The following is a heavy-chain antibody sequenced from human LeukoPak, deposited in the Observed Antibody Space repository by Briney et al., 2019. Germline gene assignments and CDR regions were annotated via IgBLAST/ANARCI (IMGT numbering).Heavy chain of an antibody. J-gene: IGHJ4*02. Sequence: GGTLRLSCAASGFTFSSYGMSWVRQAPGKGLEWVSAISGSGGSTYYADSVKGRFTISRDNSKNTLYLQMNSLRAEDTAVYYCAKMGGYDPYFDYWRQGTLVTVSS. CDR1: GFTFSSYG. D-gene: IGHD5-12*01. CDR2: ISGSGGST. V-gene: IGHV3-23*01. CDR3: AKMGGYDPYFDY.